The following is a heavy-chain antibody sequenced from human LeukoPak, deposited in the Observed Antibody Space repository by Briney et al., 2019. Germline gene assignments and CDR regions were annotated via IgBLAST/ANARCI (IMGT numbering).Heavy chain of an antibody. CDR1: GGTFSSYA. CDR2: IIPIFGTA. Sequence: SVTVSCKASGGTFSSYAISWVRQAPGQGLEWMGGIIPIFGTANYAQKFQGRVTITADKSTSTAYMELSSLRSEDTAVYYCASSKLGYSYGPGSNWFDPWGQGTLVTVSA. V-gene: IGHV1-69*06. CDR3: ASSKLGYSYGPGSNWFDP. J-gene: IGHJ5*02. D-gene: IGHD5-18*01.